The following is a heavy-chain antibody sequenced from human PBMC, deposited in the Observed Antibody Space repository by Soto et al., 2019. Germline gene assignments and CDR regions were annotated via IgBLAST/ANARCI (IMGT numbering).Heavy chain of an antibody. CDR1: GLTFSNSS. Sequence: GGSLRLSCADSGLTFSNSSINWVRHAPWKGLEWVSVISAHGDSAYYADSVKGRFTISRDNSKSTLYLQMNRLRAEGTAIYYCVKEGNGGYARESFNFWGRGTMVTVSS. CDR2: ISAHGDSA. V-gene: IGHV3-23*01. J-gene: IGHJ3*01. CDR3: VKEGNGGYARESFNF. D-gene: IGHD2-2*01.